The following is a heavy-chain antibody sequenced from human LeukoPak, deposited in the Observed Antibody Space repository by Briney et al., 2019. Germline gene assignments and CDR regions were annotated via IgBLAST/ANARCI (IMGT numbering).Heavy chain of an antibody. CDR1: GYSFASYW. CDR2: IYPGVSGT. Sequence: GESLKISCKGSGYSFASYWIAWVRQMPGKGLEWMGIIYPGVSGTRYSPSFQGQVTISADKSISTAYLQWSSLKASDTAMYYCARQRGSGWYYFDYWGQGTLVTVSS. CDR3: ARQRGSGWYYFDY. J-gene: IGHJ4*02. V-gene: IGHV5-51*01. D-gene: IGHD6-19*01.